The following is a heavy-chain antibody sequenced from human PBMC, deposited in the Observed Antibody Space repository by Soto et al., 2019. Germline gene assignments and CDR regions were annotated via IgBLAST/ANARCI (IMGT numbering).Heavy chain of an antibody. CDR2: ISYDGSNK. D-gene: IGHD4-17*01. CDR1: GFTFSSYG. V-gene: IGHV3-30*18. J-gene: IGHJ6*02. CDR3: AKDLGGDYGDYKFPYYYGMDV. Sequence: GGSLRLSCAASGFTFSSYGMHWVRQAPGKGLEWVAVISYDGSNKYHADSVKGRFTISRDNSKNTLYLQMNSLRAEDTAVYYCAKDLGGDYGDYKFPYYYGMDVWGQGTTVTVSS.